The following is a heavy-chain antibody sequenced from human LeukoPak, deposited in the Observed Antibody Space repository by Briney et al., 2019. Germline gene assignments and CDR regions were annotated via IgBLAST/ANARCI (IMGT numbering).Heavy chain of an antibody. J-gene: IGHJ6*04. D-gene: IGHD5-18*01. Sequence: SETLSLTCAVYGGSFSGYYWSWIRQPPGKGLEWIGEINHSGSTNYNPSLKSRVTISVDTSKNQFSLKLSSVTAADTAVYYCARTRTATSVFDYCYGMDVWGKGTTVTVSS. V-gene: IGHV4-34*01. CDR2: INHSGST. CDR3: ARTRTATSVFDYCYGMDV. CDR1: GGSFSGYY.